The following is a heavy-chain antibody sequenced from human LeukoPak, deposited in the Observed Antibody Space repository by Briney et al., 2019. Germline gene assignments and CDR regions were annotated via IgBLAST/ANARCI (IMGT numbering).Heavy chain of an antibody. CDR2: IYYSGSN. CDR3: ARLESGYYGSGSYPDWFDP. CDR1: GGSISSYY. V-gene: IGHV4-59*01. J-gene: IGHJ5*02. Sequence: SETLSLTCTVSGGSISSYYWSWIRQPTGKGLEWIGYIYYSGSNNYNPSLKSRVTISVATSKNQFSLKLSSVTAADTAVYYWARLESGYYGSGSYPDWFDPWGQGTLVTVSS. D-gene: IGHD3-10*01.